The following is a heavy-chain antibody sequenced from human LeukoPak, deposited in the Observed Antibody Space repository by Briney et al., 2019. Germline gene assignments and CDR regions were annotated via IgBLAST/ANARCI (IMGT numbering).Heavy chain of an antibody. Sequence: GGSLRLSCAASGFTFSTYWMTWVRQAPGKGLEWVANINQDGSEKYYVDSVKGRFTISRDNAMNSLYLQTDSLRAEDTAMYYCARDASGSYYDYWGQGTLVTVSS. D-gene: IGHD1-26*01. V-gene: IGHV3-7*01. CDR2: INQDGSEK. J-gene: IGHJ4*02. CDR1: GFTFSTYW. CDR3: ARDASGSYYDY.